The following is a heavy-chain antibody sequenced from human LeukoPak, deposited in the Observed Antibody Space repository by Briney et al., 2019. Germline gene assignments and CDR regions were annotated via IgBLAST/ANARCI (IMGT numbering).Heavy chain of an antibody. V-gene: IGHV3-21*01. Sequence: GGSLRLSCAASGFTFSSYSMNWVRQAPGKGLEWVSSISSSSSYIYYADSVKGRFTISRDNAKNSLYLQMNSLRAEDTAVYFCASCGHYYDSSGYYPNNYYYYYMDVWGKGTTVTVSS. J-gene: IGHJ6*03. CDR2: ISSSSSYI. D-gene: IGHD3-22*01. CDR3: ASCGHYYDSSGYYPNNYYYYYMDV. CDR1: GFTFSSYS.